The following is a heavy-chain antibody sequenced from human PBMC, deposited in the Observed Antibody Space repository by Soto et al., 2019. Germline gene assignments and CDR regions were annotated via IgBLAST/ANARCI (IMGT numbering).Heavy chain of an antibody. Sequence: ASVKVSCKASGYTFTGYYMHWVRQAPGQGLEWMGWINPNSGGTNYAKKFQGRVTMTRDTSISTAYMELSRLRSDDTAVYYCARIKEYSSSSGYYYGMEVWGQGTTVTGS. CDR3: ARIKEYSSSSGYYYGMEV. V-gene: IGHV1-2*02. D-gene: IGHD6-6*01. CDR1: GYTFTGYY. CDR2: INPNSGGT. J-gene: IGHJ6*02.